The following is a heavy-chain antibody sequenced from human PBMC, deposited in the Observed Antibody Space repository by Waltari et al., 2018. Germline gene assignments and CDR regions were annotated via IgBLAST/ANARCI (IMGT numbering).Heavy chain of an antibody. V-gene: IGHV1-69*08. CDR1: GGTFSSYA. D-gene: IGHD6-13*01. J-gene: IGHJ4*02. CDR3: ARDKRAAAGYFDY. CDR2: IIPIGGTA. Sequence: QVQLVQSGAEVKKPGSSVKVSCKASGGTFSSYAISWVRQAPGQGLEWMGRIIPIGGTANYEQKFQGRVTITADKSTSTAYMELSSLRSEDTAVYYCARDKRAAAGYFDYWGQGTLVTVSS.